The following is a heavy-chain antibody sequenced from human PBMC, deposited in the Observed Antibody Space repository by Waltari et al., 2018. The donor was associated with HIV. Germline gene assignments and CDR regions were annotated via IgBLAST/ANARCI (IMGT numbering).Heavy chain of an antibody. CDR1: GGSVSSGSYY. D-gene: IGHD2-15*01. V-gene: IGHV4-61*01. CDR2: IYYSGST. CDR3: ARGYCSGGSCSHAFDI. J-gene: IGHJ3*02. Sequence: QVQLQESGPGLVKPSETLSLTCTVSGGSVSSGSYYWSWIRPPPGKGLEWIGYIYYSGSTNYNPSLKSRVTISVDTSKNQFSLKLSSVTAADTAVYYCARGYCSGGSCSHAFDIWGQGTMVTVSS.